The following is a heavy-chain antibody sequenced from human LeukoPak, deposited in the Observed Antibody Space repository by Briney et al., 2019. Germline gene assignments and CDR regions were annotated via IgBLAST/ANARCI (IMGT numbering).Heavy chain of an antibody. CDR3: ARDGGGYDSCFDY. CDR2: IKQDGSEK. J-gene: IGHJ4*02. Sequence: PGGSLRLSCAASGFTFSSYWMSWVRQAPGKGLEWVANIKQDGSEKYYVDSVKGRFTISRDNAKNSLYLQMNSLRDEDTAVYYCARDGGGYDSCFDYWGQGTLVTVSS. D-gene: IGHD5-12*01. V-gene: IGHV3-7*01. CDR1: GFTFSSYW.